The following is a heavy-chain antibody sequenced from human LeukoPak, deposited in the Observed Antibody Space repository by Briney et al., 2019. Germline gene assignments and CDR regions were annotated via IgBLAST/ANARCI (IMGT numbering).Heavy chain of an antibody. CDR3: ARSAATSGGIDY. J-gene: IGHJ4*02. D-gene: IGHD2-15*01. V-gene: IGHV1-8*01. CDR2: MNPNSGNT. CDR1: GYTFTSYD. Sequence: GASVKVWWSGSGYTFTSYDINWVRQATGQGREWMGWMNPNSGNTGYAQKCQGRVTMTRNTSISTAYMELSSLRSEDTAVYYCARSAATSGGIDYWGQGTLVTVSS.